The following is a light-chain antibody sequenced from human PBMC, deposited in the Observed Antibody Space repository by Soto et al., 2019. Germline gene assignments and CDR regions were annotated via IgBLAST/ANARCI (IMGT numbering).Light chain of an antibody. CDR1: SSDVGAYNY. Sequence: QSVLTQPASVSGSPGQSITISCTGTSSDVGAYNYVSWYQQHPGKAPKLMIYDVTNRPSGVSNRFSGSKSGNTASLTISGLQPEDEADYYCSSYTTSSSPLFGGGTKVPVL. CDR3: SSYTTSSSPL. J-gene: IGLJ3*02. V-gene: IGLV2-14*01. CDR2: DVT.